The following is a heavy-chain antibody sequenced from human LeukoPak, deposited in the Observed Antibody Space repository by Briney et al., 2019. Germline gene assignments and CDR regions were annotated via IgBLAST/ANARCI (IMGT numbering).Heavy chain of an antibody. Sequence: GASVKVSCKASGGSFSSYAISWVRQAPGQGLEWMGRIIPVFGTANYAQKFQERVTITADIVSNTAYLEVTSLTSDDTAVYFCAKQGAARQDYYMDVWGNGTTVTVSS. V-gene: IGHV1-69*06. J-gene: IGHJ6*03. CDR2: IIPVFGTA. CDR1: GGSFSSYA. CDR3: AKQGAARQDYYMDV. D-gene: IGHD5-18*01.